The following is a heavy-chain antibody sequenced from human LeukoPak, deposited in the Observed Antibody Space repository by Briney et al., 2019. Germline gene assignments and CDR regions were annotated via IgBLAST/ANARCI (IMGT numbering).Heavy chain of an antibody. CDR2: VNEDGTIK. D-gene: IGHD5-18*01. Sequence: GGSLRLSCAASGFTFSTSWMTWVRQAPGKELEWLGNVNEDGTIKNYVDSVKGRFTTSRGNAKNSLFLQTLSLRADDTAVYYCARDSGYNAFDIWGLGTMVTVSS. V-gene: IGHV3-7*01. CDR1: GFTFSTSW. J-gene: IGHJ3*02. CDR3: ARDSGYNAFDI.